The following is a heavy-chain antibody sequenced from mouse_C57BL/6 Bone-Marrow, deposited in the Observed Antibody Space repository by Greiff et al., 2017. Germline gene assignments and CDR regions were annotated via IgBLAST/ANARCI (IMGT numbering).Heavy chain of an antibody. CDR3: ARWLLRAD. Sequence: VQLQQSGPELVKPGASVKISCKASGYAFSSSWMNWVKQRPGTGLEWIGRIYPGDGDTNYNGKFKGKATLTADKSSSTAYMQLSSLTSEDSAVYFCARWLLRADWGQGTLVTVSA. CDR1: GYAFSSSW. J-gene: IGHJ3*01. V-gene: IGHV1-82*01. D-gene: IGHD2-3*01. CDR2: IYPGDGDT.